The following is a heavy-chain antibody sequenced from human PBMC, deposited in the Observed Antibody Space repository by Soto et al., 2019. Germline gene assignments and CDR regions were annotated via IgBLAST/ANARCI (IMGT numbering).Heavy chain of an antibody. CDR3: ARINDYGDSYWSVDNDY. V-gene: IGHV5-51*01. CDR1: GYSFTSYW. Sequence: PGESLKISCKGSGYSFTSYWIGWVRQMPGKGLEWMGIIYPGDSDTRYSPSFQGQVTISADKSISTAYLQWSSLKASDTAMYYCARINDYGDSYWSVDNDYWGQGTPVTVSS. J-gene: IGHJ4*02. CDR2: IYPGDSDT. D-gene: IGHD4-17*01.